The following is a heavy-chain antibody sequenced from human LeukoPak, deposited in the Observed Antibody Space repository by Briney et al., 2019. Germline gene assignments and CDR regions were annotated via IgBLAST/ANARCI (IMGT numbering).Heavy chain of an antibody. CDR1: GGSISSGGYY. V-gene: IGHV4-31*03. Sequence: PSETLSLTCTVSGGSISSGGYYWSWIRQHPGKGLEWIGYIYYSGSTYYNPPLKSRVTISVDTSKNQFSLKLSSVTAADTAVYYRARREGSPKTHSNWFDPWGQGTLVTVSS. CDR3: ARREGSPKTHSNWFDP. CDR2: IYYSGST. J-gene: IGHJ5*02. D-gene: IGHD3-10*01.